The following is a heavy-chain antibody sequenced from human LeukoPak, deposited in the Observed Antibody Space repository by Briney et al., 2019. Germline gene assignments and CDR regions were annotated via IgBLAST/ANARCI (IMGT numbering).Heavy chain of an antibody. J-gene: IGHJ4*02. CDR1: GFTFSSYS. CDR2: ISSSSSYI. CDR3: TRHAGLRFLEWLLPTDY. V-gene: IGHV3-21*01. D-gene: IGHD3-3*01. Sequence: GGSLRLSCAASGFTFSSYSMKWVRQAPGKGLEWVSSISSSSSYIYYADSVKGRFTISRDNAKNSLYLQMNSLRAEDTAVYCCTRHAGLRFLEWLLPTDYWGQGTLVTVSS.